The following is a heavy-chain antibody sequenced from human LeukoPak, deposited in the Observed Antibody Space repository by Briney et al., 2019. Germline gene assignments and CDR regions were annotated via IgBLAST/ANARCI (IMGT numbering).Heavy chain of an antibody. Sequence: PGGSLRLSCAASGFSFSNAWMSWVRQAPGKGLEWVGRIKSKTNGGTRDFAAPVKGRFAISRDDTKNTLYLQMDSLKSEDTAVYYCTAGVGSSDHDFWGQGTLVTVSS. D-gene: IGHD3-10*01. CDR2: IKSKTNGGTR. J-gene: IGHJ4*02. V-gene: IGHV3-15*01. CDR3: TAGVGSSDHDF. CDR1: GFSFSNAW.